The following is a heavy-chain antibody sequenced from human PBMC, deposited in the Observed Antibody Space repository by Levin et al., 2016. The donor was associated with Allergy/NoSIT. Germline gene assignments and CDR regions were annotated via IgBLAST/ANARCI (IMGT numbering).Heavy chain of an antibody. CDR1: GFTFSSYS. J-gene: IGHJ4*02. CDR3: ARHLSYYDILTGYYTQSYFDY. V-gene: IGHV3-21*01. Sequence: GGSLRLSCAASGFTFSSYSMNWVRQAPGKGLEWVSSISSSSTYIYYADSVKGRFTISRDDAKNSLYLQMNSLRAEDTAVYYCARHLSYYDILTGYYTQSYFDYWGQGTLVTVSS. CDR2: ISSSSTYI. D-gene: IGHD3-9*01.